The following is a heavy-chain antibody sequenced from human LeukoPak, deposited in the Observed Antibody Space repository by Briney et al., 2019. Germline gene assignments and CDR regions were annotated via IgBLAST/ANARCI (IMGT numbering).Heavy chain of an antibody. V-gene: IGHV4-30-4*01. Sequence: SETLSLTCTVSGGSISSGGYYWSWIRQPPGKGLEWIGYIYYSGSTYYNPSLKSRVTISVDTSKNQFSLKLSSVTAADTAVYYCARVSVAARPIDYWGQGTLVTVSS. CDR2: IYYSGST. D-gene: IGHD6-6*01. CDR3: ARVSVAARPIDY. CDR1: GGSISSGGYY. J-gene: IGHJ4*02.